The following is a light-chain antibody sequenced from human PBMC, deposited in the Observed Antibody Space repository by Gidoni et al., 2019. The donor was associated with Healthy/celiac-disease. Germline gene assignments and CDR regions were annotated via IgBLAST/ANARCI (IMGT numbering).Light chain of an antibody. CDR2: GAS. Sequence: EIVLTQSPGTLSLSPGERATLSCRASQSVSSSYLAWYQQKPGQAPRLLIYGASRRATGIPDRFSGSGSGTDFTLTISRLEPEDFALYYCQQYGSSPRVFGGGTKVEIK. CDR3: QQYGSSPRV. V-gene: IGKV3-20*01. J-gene: IGKJ4*01. CDR1: QSVSSSY.